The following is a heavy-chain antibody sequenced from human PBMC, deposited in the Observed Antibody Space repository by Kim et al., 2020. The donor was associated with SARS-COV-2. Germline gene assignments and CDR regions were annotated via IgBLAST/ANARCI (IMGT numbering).Heavy chain of an antibody. Sequence: GGSLRLSCAASGFSFSSYAMHWVRQAPGKGLEWVAVISYDGSNKYYADSVKGRFTISRDNSKNTLYLQMNSLRAEDTAVYYCAREYYDSSGYLAYWGQGTLVTVSS. D-gene: IGHD3-22*01. CDR2: ISYDGSNK. CDR3: AREYYDSSGYLAY. J-gene: IGHJ4*02. CDR1: GFSFSSYA. V-gene: IGHV3-30-3*01.